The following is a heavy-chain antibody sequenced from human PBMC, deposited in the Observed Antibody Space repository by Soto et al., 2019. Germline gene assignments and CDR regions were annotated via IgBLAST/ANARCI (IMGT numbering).Heavy chain of an antibody. J-gene: IGHJ3*02. V-gene: IGHV1-3*01. CDR2: INAGNGNT. Sequence: ASVKVSCKASGYTFTGYYMHWVRQAPGQRLEWMGWINAGNGNTKYSQKFQGRVTITRDTSASTAYMELSSLRSEDTAVYYCARERSSGYVAVDAFDIWGQGTMVTVSS. CDR1: GYTFTGYY. CDR3: ARERSSGYVAVDAFDI. D-gene: IGHD5-12*01.